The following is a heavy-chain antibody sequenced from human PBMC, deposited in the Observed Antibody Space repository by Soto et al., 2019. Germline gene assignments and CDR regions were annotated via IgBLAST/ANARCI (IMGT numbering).Heavy chain of an antibody. CDR1: GFTFSSYA. D-gene: IGHD3-16*01. Sequence: PGGSLRLSCAASGFTFSSYAMSWVRQAPGKGLEWVSAISGSGGSTYYADSVRGRLTISRDNSKNTVNLQMNRLRAEDTAGHYCARDPWAAEYRGQGTLVTVSS. CDR3: ARDPWAAEY. J-gene: IGHJ4*02. CDR2: ISGSGGST. V-gene: IGHV3-23*01.